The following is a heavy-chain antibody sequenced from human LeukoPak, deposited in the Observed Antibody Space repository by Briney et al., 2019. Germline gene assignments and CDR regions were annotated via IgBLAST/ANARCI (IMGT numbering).Heavy chain of an antibody. V-gene: IGHV1-18*01. Sequence: ASVKVSCKASGYTFTSYGISWVRQAPGQGLEWMGWISAYNGNTNYAQKLQGRVTMTTDTSTSTAYMELRSLRSDDTAVYYCASYGSGSQRYNWFDPWGQGTLVTVSS. J-gene: IGHJ5*02. CDR1: GYTFTSYG. D-gene: IGHD3-10*01. CDR3: ASYGSGSQRYNWFDP. CDR2: ISAYNGNT.